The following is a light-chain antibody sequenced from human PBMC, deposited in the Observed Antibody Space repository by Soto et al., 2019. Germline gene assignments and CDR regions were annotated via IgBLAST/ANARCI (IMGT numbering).Light chain of an antibody. J-gene: IGKJ5*01. Sequence: EIVMTHSPATLSVSPGERATLSCRASQRLSSNLAWYQQKPGQAPRLLIYDASNRATGIPARFSGSGSGTDFTLTISSLEPEDFAVYYCQQRSNWPPITFGQGTRLEIK. CDR3: QQRSNWPPIT. V-gene: IGKV3-11*01. CDR2: DAS. CDR1: QRLSSN.